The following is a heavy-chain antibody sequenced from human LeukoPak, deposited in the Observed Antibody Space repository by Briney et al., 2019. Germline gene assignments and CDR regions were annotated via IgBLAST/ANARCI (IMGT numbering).Heavy chain of an antibody. Sequence: GSLRLSCAASGFTFSSYSMNWVRQAPGKGLGWVSSISSSSSYIYYADSVKGRFTISRDNAKNSLYLQMNSLRAEDTAVYYCARLYSGYDVVDYWGQGTLVTVSS. CDR2: ISSSSSYI. CDR1: GFTFSSYS. V-gene: IGHV3-21*01. D-gene: IGHD5-12*01. CDR3: ARLYSGYDVVDY. J-gene: IGHJ4*02.